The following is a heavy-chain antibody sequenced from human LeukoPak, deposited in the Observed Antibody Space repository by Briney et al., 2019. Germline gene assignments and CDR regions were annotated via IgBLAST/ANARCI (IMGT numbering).Heavy chain of an antibody. CDR2: VSAYDGST. CDR1: GYSFTSYG. Sequence: ASVKVSCKASGYSFTSYGFTWVRRAPGQGLEWMGWVSAYDGSTNYAQKIRGRVTMTTDASKNTVYMELRSLRFDDTAVYYCARGGRDGMDVWGQGTAVTVS. V-gene: IGHV1-18*01. D-gene: IGHD3-10*01. CDR3: ARGGRDGMDV. J-gene: IGHJ6*02.